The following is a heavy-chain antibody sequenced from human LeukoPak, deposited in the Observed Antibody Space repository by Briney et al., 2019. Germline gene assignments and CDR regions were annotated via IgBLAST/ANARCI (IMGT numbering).Heavy chain of an antibody. D-gene: IGHD6-13*01. CDR1: GFNFSSYG. CDR3: AKDFLSSSWGSVWFDP. CDR2: ISGSGRDT. Sequence: QPGGTLRLSCAASGFNFSSYGMTWVRQAPGKGLEWVSIISGSGRDTYYADSVKGRFTISRDNSKNTLYLQMNSLRAEDTAVYYCAKDFLSSSWGSVWFDPWGQGTLVTVSS. J-gene: IGHJ5*02. V-gene: IGHV3-23*01.